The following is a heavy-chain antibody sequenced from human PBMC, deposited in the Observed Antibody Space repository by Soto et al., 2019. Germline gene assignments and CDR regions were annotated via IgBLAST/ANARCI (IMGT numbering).Heavy chain of an antibody. D-gene: IGHD1-1*01. CDR2: IIPVFDTP. Sequence: QVRLLQSGDEVRKPGSSVRISCTASGDTFSTYSINWVRQAPGQGLEWMGSIIPVFDTPTYAEKIQGSIYITEDKASNTVYMELRRLRSDDTSVYYCARALDFPYYLDYWGLGTLVTVSS. CDR1: GDTFSTYS. J-gene: IGHJ4*02. CDR3: ARALDFPYYLDY. V-gene: IGHV1-69*06.